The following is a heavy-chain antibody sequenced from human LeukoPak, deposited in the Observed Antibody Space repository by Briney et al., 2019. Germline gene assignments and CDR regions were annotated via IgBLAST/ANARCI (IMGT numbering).Heavy chain of an antibody. Sequence: ASVKVSCKASGYTFTSYDINWVRQATGQGLEWMGWMNPNSGNTGYAQKFQGRVTMTRNTSISTAYMELSSLRSEDTAVYYCARGYISSAHYYYYMDVWGKGTTVTVSS. J-gene: IGHJ6*03. CDR2: MNPNSGNT. CDR1: GYTFTSYD. V-gene: IGHV1-8*01. CDR3: ARGYISSAHYYYYMDV. D-gene: IGHD3-10*01.